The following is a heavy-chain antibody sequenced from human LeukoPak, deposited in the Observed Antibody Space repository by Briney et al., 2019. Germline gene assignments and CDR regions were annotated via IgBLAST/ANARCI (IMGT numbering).Heavy chain of an antibody. D-gene: IGHD6-19*01. CDR3: ARAPGIAVAEYFQH. Sequence: GGSMRLASVVSGSNLGRYSMNWDRQVHGKGMEWVSSISSTSKYIYYTNSVKGRFTISRDNAENSLYLQMNSLRAEDTAVYYCARAPGIAVAEYFQHWGQGTLVTVSS. CDR2: ISSTSKYI. J-gene: IGHJ1*01. V-gene: IGHV3-21*01. CDR1: GSNLGRYS.